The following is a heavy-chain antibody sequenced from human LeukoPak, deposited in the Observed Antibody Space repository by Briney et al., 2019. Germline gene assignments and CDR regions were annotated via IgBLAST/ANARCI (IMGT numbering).Heavy chain of an antibody. Sequence: PGGALRLSCAASGFTFSSYAMSWVRQAPGKGLEWVSAISGSGGSTYYADSVKGRFTISRDNSKNTLYLQMNSLRAEDTAVYYCASRTELMVHDPVGYWGQGTLVTVSS. J-gene: IGHJ4*02. CDR1: GFTFSSYA. CDR2: ISGSGGST. CDR3: ASRTELMVHDPVGY. D-gene: IGHD2-8*01. V-gene: IGHV3-23*01.